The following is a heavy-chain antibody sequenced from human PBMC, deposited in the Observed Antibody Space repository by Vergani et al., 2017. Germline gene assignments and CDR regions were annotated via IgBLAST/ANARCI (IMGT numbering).Heavy chain of an antibody. CDR3: AKGRGEGXCSSTSCYDYYYYYGMDV. V-gene: IGHV3-43*02. CDR2: ISGDGGST. J-gene: IGHJ6*02. Sequence: EVQLVESGGGVVQPGGSLRLSCAASGFTFDDYAMHWVRQAPGKGLEWVSLISGDGGSTYYADSVKGRFTISRDNSKNSLYLQMNSLRTEDTALYYCAKGRGEGXCSSTSCYDYYYYYGMDVWGQGTTVTVSS. CDR1: GFTFDDYA. D-gene: IGHD2-2*01.